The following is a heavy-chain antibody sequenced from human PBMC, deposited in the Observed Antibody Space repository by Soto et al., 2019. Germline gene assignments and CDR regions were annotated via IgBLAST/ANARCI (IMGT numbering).Heavy chain of an antibody. D-gene: IGHD3-10*01. J-gene: IGHJ4*02. Sequence: SETLSLTCTVSGGSISSGGYYWSWIRQHPGKGLEWIGYIYYSGSTYYNPSLKSRVTISVDTSKDQFSLKLSSVTAADTAVYYCARVGGYYGSGSYAFDYWGQGTLVTVSS. CDR2: IYYSGST. CDR3: ARVGGYYGSGSYAFDY. V-gene: IGHV4-31*03. CDR1: GGSISSGGYY.